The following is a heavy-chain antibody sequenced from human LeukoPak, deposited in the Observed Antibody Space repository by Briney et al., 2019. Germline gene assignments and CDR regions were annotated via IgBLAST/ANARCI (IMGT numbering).Heavy chain of an antibody. V-gene: IGHV3-33*01. J-gene: IGHJ4*02. CDR2: LWFDGSFK. CDR3: ARDYGSGSYYKGNFDY. Sequence: PGGSLRLSCAASGFTFSNYGMHWVRQAPGKGLEWVAVLWFDGSFKYYADSVKGRFTISRDNSKNTLYMQMSSLRAEDTAVYYCARDYGSGSYYKGNFDYWGQGTLVTVSS. CDR1: GFTFSNYG. D-gene: IGHD3-10*01.